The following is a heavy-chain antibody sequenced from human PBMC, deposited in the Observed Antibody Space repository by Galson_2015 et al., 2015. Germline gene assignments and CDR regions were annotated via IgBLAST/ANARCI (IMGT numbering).Heavy chain of an antibody. CDR2: IKQDGSEK. CDR1: GFNFRTYW. J-gene: IGHJ4*02. Sequence: LRLSCAASGFNFRTYWMNWVRRAPGKGLEWVANIKQDGSEKNYVDSVKGRFTISRDNPKSSLYLQMSSLRAEDTAVYYCARAYNTDFWGQGTLVTVSS. V-gene: IGHV3-7*04. CDR3: ARAYNTDF. D-gene: IGHD1-14*01.